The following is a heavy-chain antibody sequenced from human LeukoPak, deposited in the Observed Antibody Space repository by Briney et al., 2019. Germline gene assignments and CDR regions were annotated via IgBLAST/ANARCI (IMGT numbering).Heavy chain of an antibody. CDR2: INPSGGST. V-gene: IGHV1-46*01. J-gene: IGHJ4*02. CDR3: VRDRGKCSGGSCYPGAY. D-gene: IGHD2-15*01. CDR1: GYTFTIYY. Sequence: ASVTVSCTASGYTFTIYYMHWVRQAPGQGGEWMGIINPSGGSTSYAQKFQGTVTVTRDTSTSTVYMELSSLRSEDTAVYYCVRDRGKCSGGSCYPGAYWGQGTRVTVSS.